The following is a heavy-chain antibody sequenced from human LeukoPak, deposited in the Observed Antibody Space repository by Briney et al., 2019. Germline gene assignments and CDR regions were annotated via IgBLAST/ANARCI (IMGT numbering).Heavy chain of an antibody. V-gene: IGHV3-23*01. D-gene: IGHD6-13*01. CDR3: AKDRGIAAAATGYYGMDV. Sequence: QSGGSLRLSCAASGFTLSSYAMSWVRQAPGKGLEWVSAISGSGGSTYYADSVKGRFTISRDNSKNTLYLQMNSLRVEDTAVYYCAKDRGIAAAATGYYGMDVWGQGTTVTVSS. CDR2: ISGSGGST. J-gene: IGHJ6*02. CDR1: GFTLSSYA.